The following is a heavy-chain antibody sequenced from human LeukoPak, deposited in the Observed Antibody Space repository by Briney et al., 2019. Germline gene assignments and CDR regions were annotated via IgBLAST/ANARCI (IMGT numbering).Heavy chain of an antibody. CDR1: GGSFSGYY. CDR2: INHSGST. D-gene: IGHD3/OR15-3a*01. CDR3: ARGNHGPRY. Sequence: SETLSLTCAVCGGSFSGYYWSWIRQPPGKGLEWIGEINHSGSTNYNPSLKSRVTISVDTSKNQFSLKLSSVTAADTAVYYCARGNHGPRYWGQGTLVTVSS. V-gene: IGHV4-34*01. J-gene: IGHJ4*02.